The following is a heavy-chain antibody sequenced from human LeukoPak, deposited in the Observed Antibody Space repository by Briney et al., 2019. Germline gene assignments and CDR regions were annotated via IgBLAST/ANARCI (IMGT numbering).Heavy chain of an antibody. CDR1: GYTFTGYY. CDR3: ARGSVDFWSGYFYYYMDV. CDR2: INPNSGGT. Sequence: ASVKVSCKASGYTFTGYYMHWVRQAPGQGLEWMGWINPNSGGTNYAQKFQGRVTMTRDTSISTAYMELSRLRSDDTAVYYCARGSVDFWSGYFYYYMDVWGKGTTVTVSS. J-gene: IGHJ6*03. V-gene: IGHV1-2*02. D-gene: IGHD3-3*01.